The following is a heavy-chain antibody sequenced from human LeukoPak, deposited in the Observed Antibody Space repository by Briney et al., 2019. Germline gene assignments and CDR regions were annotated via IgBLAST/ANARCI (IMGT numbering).Heavy chain of an antibody. V-gene: IGHV3-30-3*01. CDR1: GFTFSNSA. Sequence: PGRSLRLSCAASGFTFSNSAMHWVRQAPGKGLEWVAVIAYDGTNKFYTDSAKGRFTISRDNSKNTLYLQMNSLRPEDTAVYYCARRVGTQYYFDYWGQGTLVTVSS. J-gene: IGHJ4*02. D-gene: IGHD3-16*01. CDR3: ARRVGTQYYFDY. CDR2: IAYDGTNK.